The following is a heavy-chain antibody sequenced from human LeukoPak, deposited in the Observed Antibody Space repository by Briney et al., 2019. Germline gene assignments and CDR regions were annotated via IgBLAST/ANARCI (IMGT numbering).Heavy chain of an antibody. D-gene: IGHD6-13*01. J-gene: IGHJ4*02. V-gene: IGHV3-48*01. CDR2: ISSSSSTI. CDR1: GFTFSSYS. Sequence: PGGSLRLSCAASGFTFSSYSMNWVRRAPGKGLEWVSYISSSSSTIYYADSVKGRFTISRDNAKNSLYLQMNSLRAEDTAVYYCARDRSSSWSADYYFDYWGQGTLVTVSS. CDR3: ARDRSSSWSADYYFDY.